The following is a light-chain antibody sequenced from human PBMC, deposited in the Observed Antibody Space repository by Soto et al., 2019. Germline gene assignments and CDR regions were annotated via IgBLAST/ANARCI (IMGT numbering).Light chain of an antibody. CDR2: GAS. CDR3: QQYGGPVPLT. J-gene: IGKJ1*01. V-gene: IGKV3-20*01. CDR1: QTISRNY. Sequence: EVVLTQSPGTLSLSPGEIATVSCRASQTISRNYLAWYQKKPGQAPRLLIYGASTRATGIPDRFTGSGSGTEFTLTVARLEPEDFALYYCQQYGGPVPLTFGQGTKVEV.